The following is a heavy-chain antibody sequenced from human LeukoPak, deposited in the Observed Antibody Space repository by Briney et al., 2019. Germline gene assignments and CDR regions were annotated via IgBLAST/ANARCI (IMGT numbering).Heavy chain of an antibody. J-gene: IGHJ3*02. CDR3: ARTTGSKNAFDI. V-gene: IGHV3-74*01. D-gene: IGHD1-26*01. Sequence: GGSLRLSCAASGFTFSSYWMHWVRQAPGKGLMWVSRISSDGGSTSYADSVKGRFTISRDNAKNTLYLQMNSLRAEDTAVYHCARTTGSKNAFDIWGQGTIVTVSS. CDR1: GFTFSSYW. CDR2: ISSDGGST.